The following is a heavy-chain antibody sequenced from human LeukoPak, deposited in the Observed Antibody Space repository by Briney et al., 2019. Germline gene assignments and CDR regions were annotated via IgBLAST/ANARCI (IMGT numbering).Heavy chain of an antibody. J-gene: IGHJ6*02. D-gene: IGHD3-16*01. CDR3: ARGGGLDV. V-gene: IGHV3-7*03. Sequence: GGSLRLSCAASGFTFSSYWMNWARQAPGKGLEWVASINHNGNVNYYVDSVKGRFTIFRDNAKNSLYLQMSNLRAEDTAVYFCARGGGLDVWGQGATVTVSS. CDR1: GFTFSSYW. CDR2: INHNGNVN.